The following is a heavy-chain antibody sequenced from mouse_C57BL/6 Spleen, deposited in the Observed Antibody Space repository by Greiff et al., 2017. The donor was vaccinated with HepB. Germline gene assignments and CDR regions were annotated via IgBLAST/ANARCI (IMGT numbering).Heavy chain of an antibody. CDR2: IYPGSGST. V-gene: IGHV1-55*01. J-gene: IGHJ1*03. CDR3: ARIGGYYLYWYFDV. Sequence: QVQLQQPGAELVKPGASVKMSCKASGYTFTSYWITWVKQRPGQGLEWIGDIYPGSGSTNYNEKFKSKATLTVDTSPSTAYMQLSSLTSEDSAVYYCARIGGYYLYWYFDVWGTGTTVTVSS. D-gene: IGHD2-3*01. CDR1: GYTFTSYW.